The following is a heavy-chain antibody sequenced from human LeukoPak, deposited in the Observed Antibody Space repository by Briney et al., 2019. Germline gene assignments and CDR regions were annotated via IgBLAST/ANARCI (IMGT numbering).Heavy chain of an antibody. D-gene: IGHD5-24*01. CDR1: GFKFADAP. CDR3: AKDVSFRRGHNFDASDI. CDR2: ITWDSTDS. Sequence: GGSLRLSCTASGFKFADAPMHWVRQPPGKGLEWIALITWDSTDSYYADSVKGRFTISRDDSGNTLYLQMNSLRSDDTALYYCAKDVSFRRGHNFDASDIWGLGTMVTVSS. V-gene: IGHV3-43*01. J-gene: IGHJ3*02.